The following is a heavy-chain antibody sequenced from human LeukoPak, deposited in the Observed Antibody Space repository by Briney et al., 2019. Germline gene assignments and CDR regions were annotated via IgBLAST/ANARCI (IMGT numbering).Heavy chain of an antibody. Sequence: ASVKVSCKASGYTFTSYDINWVRQATGQGLEWMGWMNPNSGNTGYAQKFQGRVTMTRNTSISTAYMELSSLRSEDTAVYYCARGPTYYDFWGGYYSALVWFDPWGQGTLVTVSS. D-gene: IGHD3-3*01. V-gene: IGHV1-8*01. J-gene: IGHJ5*02. CDR3: ARGPTYYDFWGGYYSALVWFDP. CDR2: MNPNSGNT. CDR1: GYTFTSYD.